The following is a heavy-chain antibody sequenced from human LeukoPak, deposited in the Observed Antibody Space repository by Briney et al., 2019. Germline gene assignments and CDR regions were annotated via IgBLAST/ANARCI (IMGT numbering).Heavy chain of an antibody. CDR2: ISAYNGNT. V-gene: IGHV1-18*01. Sequence: GASVKVSCKASGSTFTSFGISGVRKAPGQGLEWRGWISAYNGNTNYAQKLQGRVTMTTDTSTSTAYMELRSLRSDDTAVYYCARPASSSWYWVFDYWGQGTLVTVSS. D-gene: IGHD6-13*01. CDR3: ARPASSSWYWVFDY. J-gene: IGHJ4*02. CDR1: GSTFTSFG.